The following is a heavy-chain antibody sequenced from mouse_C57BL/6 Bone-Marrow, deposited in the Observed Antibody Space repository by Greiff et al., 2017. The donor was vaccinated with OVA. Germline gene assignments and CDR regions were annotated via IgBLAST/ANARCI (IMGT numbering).Heavy chain of an antibody. Sequence: VQLQQPGAELVRPGASVKLSCTASGFNIKDDYMHWVKQRPEQGLEWIGWIDPENGDTEYASKFQGKATITADTSSNTAYLQLCSLKSKDTAVDYCTTLYDGDYVIFAYWGQGTLVTVSA. D-gene: IGHD2-3*01. V-gene: IGHV14-4*01. CDR3: TTLYDGDYVIFAY. J-gene: IGHJ3*01. CDR2: IDPENGDT. CDR1: GFNIKDDY.